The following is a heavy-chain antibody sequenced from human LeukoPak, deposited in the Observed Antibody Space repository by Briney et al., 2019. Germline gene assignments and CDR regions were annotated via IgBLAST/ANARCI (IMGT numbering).Heavy chain of an antibody. V-gene: IGHV6-1*01. CDR1: GDSVSSNSAA. D-gene: IGHD3-3*01. Sequence: SQTLSLTCAISGDSVSSNSAAWNWIRQSPSRGLEWLGRTYYRSKWYNDYAVSVKSRITINPDTSKNQFSLQLNSVTPEDTAVYYCARDGQGRFLEWLPRPWYYYYGMDVWGQGTTVTVSS. J-gene: IGHJ6*02. CDR3: ARDGQGRFLEWLPRPWYYYYGMDV. CDR2: TYYRSKWYN.